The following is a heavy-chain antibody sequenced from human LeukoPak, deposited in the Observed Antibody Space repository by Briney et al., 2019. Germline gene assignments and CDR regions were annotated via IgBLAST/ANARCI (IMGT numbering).Heavy chain of an antibody. CDR2: IYYSGSI. J-gene: IGHJ3*02. CDR3: AREGGGHCSSTSCYLSSDAFDI. D-gene: IGHD2-2*01. Sequence: SETLSLTCSVSGGSISSYFWSWIRQPPGKGLEWTGYIYYSGSINYNPSLKSRLTISVDTSKNQFSLKLSSVTAADTAMYYCAREGGGHCSSTSCYLSSDAFDIWGQGTMVTVSS. CDR1: GGSISSYF. V-gene: IGHV4-59*01.